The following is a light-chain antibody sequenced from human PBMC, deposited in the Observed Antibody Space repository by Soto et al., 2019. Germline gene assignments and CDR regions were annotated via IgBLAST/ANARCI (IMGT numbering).Light chain of an antibody. J-gene: IGKJ2*01. Sequence: EIVLTQSPGTLSLSPGERATLSCRASPSVSSSYLAWYQQKPGQAPRLLIYGASSRATGIPDRFSGSRSATDFTLTISSLEPEDFPVEYCQEYGSPPYTFGQRTKLEIK. CDR3: QEYGSPPYT. V-gene: IGKV3-20*01. CDR2: GAS. CDR1: PSVSSSY.